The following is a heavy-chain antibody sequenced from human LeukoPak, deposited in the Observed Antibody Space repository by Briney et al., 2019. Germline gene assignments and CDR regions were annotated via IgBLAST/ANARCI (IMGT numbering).Heavy chain of an antibody. V-gene: IGHV6-1*01. J-gene: IGHJ3*02. Sequence: SQTLSLTCAISGDSVSSTSAAWHWIRQSPSRGLEWVGRTYYRSTWYNDYAVSVKSRITITPDTSKNQFSLQLNSVTPEDTAVYYCAKDICGRCYGSAFDIWGQGTMVTVSS. D-gene: IGHD2-2*01. CDR2: TYYRSTWYN. CDR3: AKDICGRCYGSAFDI. CDR1: GDSVSSTSAA.